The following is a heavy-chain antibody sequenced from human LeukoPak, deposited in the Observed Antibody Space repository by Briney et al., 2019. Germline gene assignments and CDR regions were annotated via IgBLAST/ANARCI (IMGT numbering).Heavy chain of an antibody. CDR1: GGSISSYY. CDR3: AREKGVDTAMVGYYYYYMDV. J-gene: IGHJ6*03. D-gene: IGHD5-18*01. Sequence: SETLSLTCTVSGGSISSYYWSWIRQPPGKGLEWIGYIYYSGSTNYNPSLKSRVTISVDTSKNQFSLKLSSVTAADTAVYYCAREKGVDTAMVGYYYYYMDVWGKGTTVTVSS. CDR2: IYYSGST. V-gene: IGHV4-59*01.